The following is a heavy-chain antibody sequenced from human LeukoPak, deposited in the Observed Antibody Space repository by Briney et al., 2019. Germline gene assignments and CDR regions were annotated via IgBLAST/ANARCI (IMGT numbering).Heavy chain of an antibody. J-gene: IGHJ6*03. CDR3: ARRVSFYYYMDV. V-gene: IGHV5-51*01. CDR1: GYSFSTYW. D-gene: IGHD3-10*01. CDR2: IYPSDSDT. Sequence: GESLKISCKGSGYSFSTYWIAWARQMPGKGLEWMGIIYPSDSDTRYSPSFQGQVTISADKSINTAYLQWNSLKASDSAMYYCARRVSFYYYMDVWGKGTTVTVSS.